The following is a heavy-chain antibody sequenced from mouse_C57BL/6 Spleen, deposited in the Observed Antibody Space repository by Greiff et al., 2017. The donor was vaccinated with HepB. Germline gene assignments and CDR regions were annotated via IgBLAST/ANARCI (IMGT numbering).Heavy chain of an antibody. CDR3: AKPSYYSNSWFAY. CDR2: IWSGGST. V-gene: IGHV2-4*01. CDR1: GFSLTSYG. D-gene: IGHD2-5*01. J-gene: IGHJ3*01. Sequence: VQLVESGPGLVQPSQSLSITCTVSGFSLTSYGVHWVRQPPGKGLEWLGVIWSGGSTDYNAAFISRLSISKDNSKSQVFFKMNSLQADDTAIYYCAKPSYYSNSWFAYWGQGTLVTVSA.